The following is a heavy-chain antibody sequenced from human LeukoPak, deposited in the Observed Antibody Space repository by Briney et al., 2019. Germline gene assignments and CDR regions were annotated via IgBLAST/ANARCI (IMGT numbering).Heavy chain of an antibody. V-gene: IGHV3-74*01. J-gene: IGHJ4*02. CDR1: GFTLSSYW. Sequence: GGSLRLSCAASGFTLSSYWMHWVRQAPGKGLVWVSRINSDGSITSYADSVQGRFTISRDNAKNTLYLQMNSLRADDTAVYYCTGQRLTGGYWGQGTLVTVSS. CDR2: INSDGSIT. CDR3: TGQRLTGGY. D-gene: IGHD6-25*01.